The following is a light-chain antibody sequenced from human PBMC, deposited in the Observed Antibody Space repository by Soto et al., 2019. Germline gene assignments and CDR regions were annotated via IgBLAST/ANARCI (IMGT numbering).Light chain of an antibody. J-gene: IGKJ1*01. CDR1: QGISNF. Sequence: DIQMTQSPSSLSASVGDIVTITCRASQGISNFLAWYQQKPGKVPKVLIYGASTLQSGVPSRFSGSGTGTDFTLTTISLQPEDVATYYCQKYNSAPRTFGQGTKVEIK. CDR3: QKYNSAPRT. V-gene: IGKV1-27*01. CDR2: GAS.